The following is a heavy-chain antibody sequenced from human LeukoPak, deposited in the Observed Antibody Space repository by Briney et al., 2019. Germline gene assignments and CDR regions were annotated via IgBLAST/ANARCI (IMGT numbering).Heavy chain of an antibody. D-gene: IGHD4-17*01. J-gene: IGHJ5*02. V-gene: IGHV3-9*01. Sequence: GRSLXXSCAASGFTFDDYAMHWVRQAPGKGLEWVSGISWNSGSIGYADSVKGRFTISRDNAKSSLYLQMSSLRAEDTAVYYCARDRGHDYDTSDWFDPWGQGTLLTVSS. CDR3: ARDRGHDYDTSDWFDP. CDR2: ISWNSGSI. CDR1: GFTFDDYA.